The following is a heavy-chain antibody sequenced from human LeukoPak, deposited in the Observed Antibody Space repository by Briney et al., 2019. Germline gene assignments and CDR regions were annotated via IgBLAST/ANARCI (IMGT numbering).Heavy chain of an antibody. D-gene: IGHD3-9*01. V-gene: IGHV1-18*01. J-gene: IGHJ4*02. CDR3: ARDPHIAYYDILTGYSYAYYFDY. CDR2: ISADNGNT. CDR1: GYTFTSYG. Sequence: GASVKVSCKASGYTFTSYGISWVRQAPGQGLEWMGWISADNGNTNYAQKLQGRVTMTTDTSTSTAYMELRSLRSDDTAVYYCARDPHIAYYDILTGYSYAYYFDYWGQGTLVTVSS.